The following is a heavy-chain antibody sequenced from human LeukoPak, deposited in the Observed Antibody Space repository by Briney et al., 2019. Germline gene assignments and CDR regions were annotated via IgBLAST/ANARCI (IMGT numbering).Heavy chain of an antibody. CDR1: GFPFSNYW. CDR3: ARDLVVMSAY. J-gene: IGHJ4*02. V-gene: IGHV3-74*01. D-gene: IGHD3-22*01. CDR2: ISGDGSST. Sequence: GGSLRLSCAASGFPFSNYWMHWVRQAPGKGPAWLSRISGDGSSTTYADSVKGRFTISRDNAKNTLYLQMNSLGVEDTAVYYCARDLVVMSAYWGQGTLVTASS.